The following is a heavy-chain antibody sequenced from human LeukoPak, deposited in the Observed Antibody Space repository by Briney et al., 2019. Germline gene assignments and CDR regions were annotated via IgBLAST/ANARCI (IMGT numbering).Heavy chain of an antibody. CDR1: GFTFSNYW. Sequence: PGGSLRLSCEASGFTFSNYWMHWVRQAPRKGLVWVSRINGDGSNTVYADSVKGRFSISRDNAKNTLYLQMSSLRAEDTAVYYCTRSAFCSSGTCYAGTWFDPWGQGTLVTVST. D-gene: IGHD2-2*01. J-gene: IGHJ5*02. V-gene: IGHV3-74*01. CDR2: INGDGSNT. CDR3: TRSAFCSSGTCYAGTWFDP.